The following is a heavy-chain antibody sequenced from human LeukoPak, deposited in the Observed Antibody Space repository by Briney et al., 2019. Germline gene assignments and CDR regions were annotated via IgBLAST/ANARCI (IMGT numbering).Heavy chain of an antibody. CDR1: GFTFSIYT. Sequence: GGSLRLSCSTSGFTFSIYTMYWVRQAPGKGLEWVAVIWYDGSNKYYADSVKGRFTISRDNSKNTLYLQMNSLRAEDTAVYYCARETSPLMAYYYYYGMDVWGQGTTVTVSS. V-gene: IGHV3-33*01. CDR3: ARETSPLMAYYYYYGMDV. J-gene: IGHJ6*02. CDR2: IWYDGSNK. D-gene: IGHD3-10*01.